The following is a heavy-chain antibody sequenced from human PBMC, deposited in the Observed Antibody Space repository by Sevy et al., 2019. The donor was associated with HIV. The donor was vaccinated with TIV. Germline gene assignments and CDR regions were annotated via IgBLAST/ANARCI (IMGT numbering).Heavy chain of an antibody. CDR2: ISYDGSNK. CDR1: GFTFSSYA. Sequence: GGSLRLSCAASGFTFSSYAMHWVRQAPGKGLEWVAVISYDGSNKYYVDSVKGRFTISRDNSKNTLYLQMNSLRAEDTAVYYCARDWGYCSGGSCYWGPFDYWGQGTLVTVSS. D-gene: IGHD2-15*01. J-gene: IGHJ4*02. CDR3: ARDWGYCSGGSCYWGPFDY. V-gene: IGHV3-30-3*01.